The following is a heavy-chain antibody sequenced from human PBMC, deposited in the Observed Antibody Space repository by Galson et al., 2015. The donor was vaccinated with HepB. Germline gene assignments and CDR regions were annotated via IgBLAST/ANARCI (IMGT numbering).Heavy chain of an antibody. CDR2: ISGSGGST. J-gene: IGHJ4*02. CDR1: GFTFSSYA. CDR3: AKSVDTAMVFTFDY. D-gene: IGHD5-18*01. V-gene: IGHV3-23*01. Sequence: SLRLSCAASGFTFSSYAMSWVRQAPGKGLEWVSAISGSGGSTNYADSVKGRFTVSRDNSKNTLYLQMNSLRAEDTAVYCCAKSVDTAMVFTFDYWGQGTLVTVSS.